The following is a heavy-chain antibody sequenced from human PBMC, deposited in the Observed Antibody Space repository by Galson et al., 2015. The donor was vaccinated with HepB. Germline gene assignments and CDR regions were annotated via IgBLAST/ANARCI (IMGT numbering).Heavy chain of an antibody. Sequence: SLRLSCAASGFTFSSYAMHWVRQAPGKGLEWVAVISYDGSNKYYADSVKGRFTISRDNSKNTLYLQMNSLRAEDTAVYYCARCLLAGWDFWSGYYVWGQGTLVTVSS. V-gene: IGHV3-30-3*01. CDR2: ISYDGSNK. CDR3: ARCLLAGWDFWSGYYV. CDR1: GFTFSSYA. J-gene: IGHJ4*02. D-gene: IGHD3-3*01.